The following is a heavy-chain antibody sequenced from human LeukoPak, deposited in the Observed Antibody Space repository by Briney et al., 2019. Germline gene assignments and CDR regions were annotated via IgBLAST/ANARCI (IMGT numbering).Heavy chain of an antibody. J-gene: IGHJ4*02. D-gene: IGHD3-22*01. CDR1: GGSISNSGYY. CDR3: AKTYYYDPFDF. V-gene: IGHV4-39*01. CDR2: IYYSGST. Sequence: PSETLSLTCTVSGGSISNSGYYWGRIPQPPGKGLEWIGNIYYSGSTYYNPSLKSRVTISVDTSKNQFSLKLSSVTAADTAVYYCAKTYYYDPFDFWGQGTLVTVSS.